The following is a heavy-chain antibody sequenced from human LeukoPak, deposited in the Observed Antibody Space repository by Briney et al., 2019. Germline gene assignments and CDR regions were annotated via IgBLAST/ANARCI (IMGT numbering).Heavy chain of an antibody. Sequence: GGSLRLSCATSGFTFDDFAMHWVRQPPGKGLEWVSLISGDGISIYNADSVKGRFIISRDNNNSSLYLEMNSLRTEDTAFYYCAKDTRIAVVSRGYGIDVWGQGTPVTVSS. V-gene: IGHV3-43*02. CDR2: ISGDGISI. CDR1: GFTFDDFA. J-gene: IGHJ6*02. CDR3: AKDTRIAVVSRGYGIDV. D-gene: IGHD2-2*01.